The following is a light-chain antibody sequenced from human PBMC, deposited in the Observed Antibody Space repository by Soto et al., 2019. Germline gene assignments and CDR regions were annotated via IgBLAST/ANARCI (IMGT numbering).Light chain of an antibody. CDR2: DVN. Sequence: QSALTQPASVSGSPVQSITISCTGTSSDVGGYDYVSWYQQHPGKAPKVIIYDVNNRPSGVSSRFAGSKSGNTASLSISGFQAEDEADYYCSSYSSSATIYVFGSGSQLTVL. CDR3: SSYSSSATIYV. J-gene: IGLJ1*01. V-gene: IGLV2-14*03. CDR1: SSDVGGYDY.